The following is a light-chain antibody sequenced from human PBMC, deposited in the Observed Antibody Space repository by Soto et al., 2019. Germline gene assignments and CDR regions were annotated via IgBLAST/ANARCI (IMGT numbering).Light chain of an antibody. J-gene: IGLJ1*01. CDR2: EDY. CDR3: QAWDINTAV. CDR1: KLGDKF. V-gene: IGLV3-1*01. Sequence: SYELTQPPSVSVSPGQTASITCSGDKLGDKFACWYQQKPGQSPVLVIYEDYKRPSGSPERFSGSNSGNTATLTISDTQAMDEADYYCQAWDINTAVFGTGTKVTVL.